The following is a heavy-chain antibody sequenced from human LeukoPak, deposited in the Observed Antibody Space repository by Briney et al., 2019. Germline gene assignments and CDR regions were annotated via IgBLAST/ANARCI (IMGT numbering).Heavy chain of an antibody. CDR1: GGSVSSYN. CDR3: ARYLVGPLVGSYYSHYMDV. CDR2: IYTSGIT. D-gene: IGHD2-2*01. V-gene: IGHV4-4*07. J-gene: IGHJ6*03. Sequence: SETLSLTCTVSGGSVSSYNWTWIRQPAGMGLELIGRIYTSGITNYSPSLRSRVTMSLDTSKNQFSLKMSSVTAADTAVYYCARYLVGPLVGSYYSHYMDVWGKGTAVTISS.